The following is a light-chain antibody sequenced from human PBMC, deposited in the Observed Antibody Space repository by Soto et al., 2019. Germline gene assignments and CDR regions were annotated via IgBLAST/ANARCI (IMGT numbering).Light chain of an antibody. CDR2: DAS. CDR3: QQYDNWPPAYT. J-gene: IGKJ2*01. V-gene: IGKV3-15*01. Sequence: EIVMAQSPATLSVSPGERATLSCWASQSVGINLAWYQQKSGQAPRLLIYDASTRASGIPARFSGSGSGTEFTLTISSPQSEDFAVYFCQQYDNWPPAYTFGQGTKLEIK. CDR1: QSVGIN.